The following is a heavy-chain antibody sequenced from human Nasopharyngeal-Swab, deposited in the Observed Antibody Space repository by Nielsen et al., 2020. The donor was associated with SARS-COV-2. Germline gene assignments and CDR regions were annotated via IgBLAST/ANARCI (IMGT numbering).Heavy chain of an antibody. D-gene: IGHD3-3*01. CDR3: ARVKITIFGVAYFDY. J-gene: IGHJ4*02. Sequence: WIRQPPGKGLEWIGEINHSGSTNYNPSLKSRVTISVDTSKNQFSLKLSSATAADTAVYYCARVKITIFGVAYFDYWGQGTLVTVSS. CDR2: INHSGST. V-gene: IGHV4-34*01.